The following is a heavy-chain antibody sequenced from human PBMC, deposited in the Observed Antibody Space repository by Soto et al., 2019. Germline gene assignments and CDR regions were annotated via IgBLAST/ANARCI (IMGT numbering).Heavy chain of an antibody. J-gene: IGHJ4*02. CDR3: ATPGVVTGTVDY. D-gene: IGHD7-27*01. V-gene: IGHV4-31*03. CDR2: IYYSGST. Sequence: PSETLSLTCTVSGGSISSGGYYWSWIRQHPGKGLEWIGYIYYSGSTYYNPSLKSRVTISVDTSKNQFSLKLSSVTAADTAVYYCATPGVVTGTVDYWGQGTLVTVS. CDR1: GGSISSGGYY.